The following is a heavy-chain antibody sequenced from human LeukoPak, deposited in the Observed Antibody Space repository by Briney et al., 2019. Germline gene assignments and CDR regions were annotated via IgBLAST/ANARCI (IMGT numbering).Heavy chain of an antibody. CDR1: GGSISSSSYY. D-gene: IGHD4-23*01. J-gene: IGHJ4*02. V-gene: IGHV4-39*07. CDR3: ARDTGSNAFDY. Sequence: SETLSLTCTVSGGSISSSSYYWGWIRQPPGKGLEWIGSIYYSGSTYYNPSLKSRVTISVDTSKNQFSLKLSSVTAADTAVYYCARDTGSNAFDYWGQGTLVTVSS. CDR2: IYYSGST.